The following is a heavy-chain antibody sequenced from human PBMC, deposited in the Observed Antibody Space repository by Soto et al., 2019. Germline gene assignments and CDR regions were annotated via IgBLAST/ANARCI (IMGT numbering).Heavy chain of an antibody. D-gene: IGHD3-16*01. CDR2: IRSKGHNYAT. Sequence: PGGSLRLCCAASGFAFSGSAMYWVRQASGKGPEWVGRIRSKGHNYATEYAASVKGGFTISRDDSKNTAYLQMNSLQTEDTAVYYCTRDLFSYDYSGILWFDPWGQGTLVTVSS. J-gene: IGHJ5*02. CDR1: GFAFSGSA. CDR3: TRDLFSYDYSGILWFDP. V-gene: IGHV3-73*01.